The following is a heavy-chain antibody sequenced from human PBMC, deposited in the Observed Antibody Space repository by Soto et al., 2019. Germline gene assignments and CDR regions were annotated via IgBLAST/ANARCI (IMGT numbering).Heavy chain of an antibody. CDR1: GGFVTSGSYY. J-gene: IGHJ3*02. CDR2: MSYSGGT. Sequence: QVQLQQWGAGLLKPSETLSLTCAVYGGFVTSGSYYWSWIRQPPGKGLEWIGEMSYSGGTHFNPPLKRRVPISVDTSKNQFTLKMSSVTAADTALYYCARVERGTATSVVDDFDIWGPGTMVTVSS. V-gene: IGHV4-34*01. D-gene: IGHD1-1*01. CDR3: ARVERGTATSVVDDFDI.